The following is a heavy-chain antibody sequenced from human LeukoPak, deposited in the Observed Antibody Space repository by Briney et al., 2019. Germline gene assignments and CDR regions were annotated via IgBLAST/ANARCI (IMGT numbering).Heavy chain of an antibody. CDR1: GGTFSSYA. CDR2: TIPIFGTA. J-gene: IGHJ4*02. Sequence: ASVKVSCKASGGTFSSYAISWVRQAPGQGLEWMGGTIPIFGTANYAQKFQRRVTITADESTSTAYMELSSLRSEDTAVYYCATETSGYSYGLYQKFDYWGQGTLVTVSS. V-gene: IGHV1-69*13. CDR3: ATETSGYSYGLYQKFDY. D-gene: IGHD5-18*01.